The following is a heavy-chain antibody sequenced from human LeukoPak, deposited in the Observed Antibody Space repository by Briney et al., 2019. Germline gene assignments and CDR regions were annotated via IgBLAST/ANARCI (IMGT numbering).Heavy chain of an antibody. CDR3: ARVDLAAWFDY. CDR1: GFTFSSYW. D-gene: IGHD6-25*01. CDR2: IKQDGSEK. Sequence: GGSLRLSCAAFGFTFSSYWMSWVRQAPGKGLEWVANIKQDGSEKYYVDSVKGRFTISRDNAKNSLYLQMNSLRAEDTAVYYCARVDLAAWFDYWGQGTLVTVSS. J-gene: IGHJ4*02. V-gene: IGHV3-7*04.